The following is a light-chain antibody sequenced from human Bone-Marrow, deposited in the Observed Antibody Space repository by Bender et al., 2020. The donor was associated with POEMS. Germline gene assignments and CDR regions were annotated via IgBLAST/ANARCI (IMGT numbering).Light chain of an antibody. CDR2: DVS. CDR1: SSDVGTYNL. V-gene: IGLV2-14*02. CDR3: ASYARSSTLYV. Sequence: QSALTQPRSVSGSPGQSVTISCTGTSSDVGTYNLVSWYQQLPGKAPKLIIYDVSDRPSGVSNRFSGSKSGNTASLTISGLRAEDEADYYCASYARSSTLYVFGTATKVSVL. J-gene: IGLJ1*01.